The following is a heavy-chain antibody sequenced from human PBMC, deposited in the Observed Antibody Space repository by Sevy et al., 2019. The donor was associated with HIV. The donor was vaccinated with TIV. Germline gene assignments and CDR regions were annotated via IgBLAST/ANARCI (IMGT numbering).Heavy chain of an antibody. CDR3: ARPNPYYYDGSGYTTYYFDY. J-gene: IGHJ4*02. CDR2: IYYSGST. CDR1: GGSISSSSYY. D-gene: IGHD3-22*01. Sequence: SETLSLTCTVSGGSISSSSYYWGWIRQPPGKGLEWIGSIYYSGSTYYNPSLKSRVTISVDTSKNQFSLKLSSVTAADTAVYYCARPNPYYYDGSGYTTYYFDYWGQGTLVTVSS. V-gene: IGHV4-39*01.